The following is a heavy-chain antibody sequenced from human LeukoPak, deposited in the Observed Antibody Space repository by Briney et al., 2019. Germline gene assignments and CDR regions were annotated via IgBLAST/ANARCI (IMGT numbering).Heavy chain of an antibody. Sequence: KPSETLSLTCTVSGGSISSSSYYWGWIRQPPGKGLEWIGSIYYSGSTYYNPSLKSRVTISVDTSKNQFSLKLSSVTAADTAVYYCARELLYSGSYIRGDAFDIWGQGTMVTVSS. CDR1: GGSISSSSYY. CDR3: ARELLYSGSYIRGDAFDI. D-gene: IGHD1-26*01. CDR2: IYYSGST. V-gene: IGHV4-39*07. J-gene: IGHJ3*02.